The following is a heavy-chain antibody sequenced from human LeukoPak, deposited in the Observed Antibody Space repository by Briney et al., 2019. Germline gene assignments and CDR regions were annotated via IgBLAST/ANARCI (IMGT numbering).Heavy chain of an antibody. V-gene: IGHV3-23*01. Sequence: PGGSLRLSCAASGFTFSSYAMSWVRQAPGKGLEWVSAISGSGGSTYYADSVKGRFTISRDNSKNTLYLQMNSLRAEDTAVYYCAKDRLFRSGSYYAAGGDYWGQGTLVTVSS. J-gene: IGHJ4*02. CDR2: ISGSGGST. CDR3: AKDRLFRSGSYYAAGGDY. D-gene: IGHD1-26*01. CDR1: GFTFSSYA.